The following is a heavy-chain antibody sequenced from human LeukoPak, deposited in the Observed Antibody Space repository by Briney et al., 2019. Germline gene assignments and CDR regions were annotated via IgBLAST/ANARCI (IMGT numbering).Heavy chain of an antibody. CDR3: SRFDLYYEGTYYASDGLDV. Sequence: GGSLRLSCAASGFTFSGSAIHWVRQASGKGLEWLGRIRIKPDNYATAYAASVKGRFTISRDDSKNSAYLQMDSLKAEDTAVYYCSRFDLYYEGTYYASDGLDVWGQGTTVTVSS. J-gene: IGHJ6*02. CDR1: GFTFSGSA. CDR2: IRIKPDNYAT. V-gene: IGHV3-73*01. D-gene: IGHD3-22*01.